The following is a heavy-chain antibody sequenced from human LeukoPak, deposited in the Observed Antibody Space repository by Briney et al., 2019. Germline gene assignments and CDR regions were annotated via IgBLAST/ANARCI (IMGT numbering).Heavy chain of an antibody. CDR1: GFTFTSYW. V-gene: IGHV3-74*01. CDR2: INNDGSNI. Sequence: GGSLRLSCAASGFTFTSYWMHWVRQPPGKGLVWVSRINNDGSNIRYADSVKGRFTISRDNAKNTLYLQMNSLRVEDTAVYYCASHYDTSGYHYFDFRGQGTLVTVSS. D-gene: IGHD3-22*01. CDR3: ASHYDTSGYHYFDF. J-gene: IGHJ4*02.